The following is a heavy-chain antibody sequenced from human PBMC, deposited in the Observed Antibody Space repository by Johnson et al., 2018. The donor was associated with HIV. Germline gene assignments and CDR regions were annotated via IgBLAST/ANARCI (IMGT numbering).Heavy chain of an antibody. J-gene: IGHJ3*02. D-gene: IGHD5-18*01. CDR1: GFTFSNAW. CDR3: ANSRGYGDAFDI. V-gene: IGHV3-30*18. Sequence: QLVESGGGLVQPGGSLRLSCAASGFTFSNAWMSWVRQAPGKGLEWVAVTSYDGTNKYYADSVKGRFTISRDNSKNTLYLQMNSLRAEDTAVYYCANSRGYGDAFDIWGQGTMVTVSS. CDR2: TSYDGTNK.